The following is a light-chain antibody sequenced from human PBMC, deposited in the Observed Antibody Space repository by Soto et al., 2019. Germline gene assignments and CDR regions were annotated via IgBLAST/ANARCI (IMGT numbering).Light chain of an antibody. CDR3: QQSYSSPNT. Sequence: DIQMTQSPSSLSASVGDRVTITCRASQSISSYLNWYQQKPGKAPKLLIYAACSLQSGVPARFSGSGSGTDFTLTICSLQPEDFATYYCQQSYSSPNTFGQGTKLEIK. CDR2: AAC. V-gene: IGKV1-39*01. J-gene: IGKJ2*01. CDR1: QSISSY.